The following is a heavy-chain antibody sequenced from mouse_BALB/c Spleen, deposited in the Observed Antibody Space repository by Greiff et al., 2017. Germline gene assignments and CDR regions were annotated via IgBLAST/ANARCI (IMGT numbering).Heavy chain of an antibody. Sequence: EVQRVESGGGLVQPGGSLRLSCATSGFTFTDYYMSWVRQPPGKALEWLGFIRNKANGYTTEYSASVKGRFTISRDNSQSILYLQMNTLRAEDSATYYCARDSRFYAMDYWGQGTSVTVSS. J-gene: IGHJ4*01. V-gene: IGHV7-3*02. CDR2: IRNKANGYTT. CDR1: GFTFTDYY. CDR3: ARDSRFYAMDY.